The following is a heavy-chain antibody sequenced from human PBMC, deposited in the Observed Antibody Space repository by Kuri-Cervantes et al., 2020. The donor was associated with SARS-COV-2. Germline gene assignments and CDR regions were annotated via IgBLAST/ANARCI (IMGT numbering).Heavy chain of an antibody. CDR1: GGSFSGYY. Sequence: SETLSLTCAVYGGSFSGYYWSWIRQPPGKGLEWIGEINHSGSTNYNPSLKSRVTISVDTSKNQFSLKLSSVTAADTAVYYCARSSSGYYYVDNWFDPWGQGTLVTVSS. CDR3: ARSSSGYYYVDNWFDP. D-gene: IGHD3-22*01. CDR2: INHSGST. V-gene: IGHV4-34*01. J-gene: IGHJ5*02.